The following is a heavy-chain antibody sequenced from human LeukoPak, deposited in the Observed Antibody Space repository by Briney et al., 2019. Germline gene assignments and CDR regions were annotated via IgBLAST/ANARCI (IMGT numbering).Heavy chain of an antibody. J-gene: IGHJ4*02. V-gene: IGHV3-30*18. CDR1: GFSFNNYG. Sequence: GGSLRLSCAASGFSFNNYGMHWVRRAPGKGLEWVAVISYDGSNKFYADSVKGRFTISRDKSKNTLYLQMNSLRAGDTAVYYCAKDRNSGWSFFDYWGQGTLVTVSS. D-gene: IGHD6-19*01. CDR3: AKDRNSGWSFFDY. CDR2: ISYDGSNK.